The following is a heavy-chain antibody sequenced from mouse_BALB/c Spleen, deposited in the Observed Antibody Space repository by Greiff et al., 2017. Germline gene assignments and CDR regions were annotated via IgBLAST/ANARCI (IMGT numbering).Heavy chain of an antibody. D-gene: IGHD1-2*01. CDR1: GYSITSDYA. CDR2: ISYSGST. V-gene: IGHV3-2*02. J-gene: IGHJ3*01. CDR3: ASSLLAWFAY. Sequence: DVHLVESGPGLVKPSQSLSLTCTVTGYSITSDYAWNWIRQFPGNKLEWMGYISYSGSTSYNPSLKSRISITRDTSKNQFFLQLNSVTTEDTATYYCASSLLAWFAYWGQGTLVTVSA.